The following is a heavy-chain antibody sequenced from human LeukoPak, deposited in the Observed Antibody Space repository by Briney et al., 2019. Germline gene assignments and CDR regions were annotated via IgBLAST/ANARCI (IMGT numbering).Heavy chain of an antibody. D-gene: IGHD1-26*01. Sequence: ASVKVSCKASGGTFISYAISWVRQAPGQGLEWMGGIIPIFGTANYAQKFQGRVTITADESTSTAYMELSSLRSEDTAVYYCARGTGATTLSSDYWGQGTLVTVSS. CDR2: IIPIFGTA. J-gene: IGHJ4*02. CDR1: GGTFISYA. CDR3: ARGTGATTLSSDY. V-gene: IGHV1-69*13.